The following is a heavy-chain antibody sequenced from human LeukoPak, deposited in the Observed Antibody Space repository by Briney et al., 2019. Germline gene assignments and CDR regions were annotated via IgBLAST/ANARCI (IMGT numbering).Heavy chain of an antibody. V-gene: IGHV4-59*08. CDR1: GGSISSYY. J-gene: IGHJ4*02. CDR3: ARVPPGSWVSCFDY. Sequence: SETLSLTCTVSGGSISSYYWSWIRQPPGKGLEWIGYIYYSGSTNYNPSLKSRVTISVDTSKNQFSLKLSSVTAADTAVYYCARVPPGSWVSCFDYWGQGTLVTVSS. D-gene: IGHD3-10*01. CDR2: IYYSGST.